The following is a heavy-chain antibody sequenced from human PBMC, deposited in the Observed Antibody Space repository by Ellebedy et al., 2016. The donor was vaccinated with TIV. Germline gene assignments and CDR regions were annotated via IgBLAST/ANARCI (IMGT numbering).Heavy chain of an antibody. Sequence: ASVKVSCXASGYTFTSYAMHWVRQPPGQRLECMGWINAGNGNTKYSQKFQGRVTITRDTSASTAYMELSSLRSEDTAVYYCAGYSGSYQITHTRYYFDYWGQGTLVTVSS. CDR1: GYTFTSYA. V-gene: IGHV1-3*01. J-gene: IGHJ4*02. CDR2: INAGNGNT. CDR3: AGYSGSYQITHTRYYFDY. D-gene: IGHD1-26*01.